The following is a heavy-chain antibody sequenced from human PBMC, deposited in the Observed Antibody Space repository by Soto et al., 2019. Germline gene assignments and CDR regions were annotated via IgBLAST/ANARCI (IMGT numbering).Heavy chain of an antibody. Sequence: ASVKVSCKVSGYTLTELSMHWVRQAPGKGLEWMGGFDPEDGETIYAQKFQGRVTMTEDTSTDTAYMELSSLRSEDTAVYYCATDAGDYPHTYNWFDPWGQGTLVTVSS. CDR1: GYTLTELS. CDR2: FDPEDGET. D-gene: IGHD4-17*01. J-gene: IGHJ5*02. V-gene: IGHV1-24*01. CDR3: ATDAGDYPHTYNWFDP.